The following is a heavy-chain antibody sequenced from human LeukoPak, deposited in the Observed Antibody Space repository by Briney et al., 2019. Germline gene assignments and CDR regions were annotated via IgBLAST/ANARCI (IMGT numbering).Heavy chain of an antibody. CDR3: ASRWASGVIIRPFDY. Sequence: PSETLSLTCTVSGGSISGGSYYWSWIRQPPGKGLEWIGNIYQSGSTYYNPSLKSRITISVDTSRNQFSLKLTSVTAADTAVYYCASRWASGVIIRPFDYWGQGTLVTVSS. V-gene: IGHV4-39*07. D-gene: IGHD3-10*01. CDR2: IYQSGST. J-gene: IGHJ4*02. CDR1: GGSISGGSYY.